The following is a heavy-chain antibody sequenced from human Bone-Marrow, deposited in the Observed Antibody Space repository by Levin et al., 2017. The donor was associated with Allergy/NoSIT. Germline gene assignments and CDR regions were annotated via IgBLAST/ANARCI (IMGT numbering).Heavy chain of an antibody. V-gene: IGHV3-21*01. Sequence: PGGSLRLSCTVSGFSIYSINWVRQAPGKGPEWVSSISSSGSDMYYVDSVKGRFTISRDNAKNSLTLQMNSLRAEDTAVYYCARGIIGDVRVAHKEAFDIWGQGTMVSVSS. CDR3: ARGIIGDVRVAHKEAFDI. J-gene: IGHJ3*02. CDR2: ISSSGSDM. D-gene: IGHD2-8*02. CDR1: GFSIYS.